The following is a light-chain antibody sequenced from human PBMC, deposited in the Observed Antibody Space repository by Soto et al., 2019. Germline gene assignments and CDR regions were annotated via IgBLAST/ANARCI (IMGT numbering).Light chain of an antibody. CDR2: GAS. J-gene: IGKJ1*01. Sequence: EVGMTQSPATLSFSPGGRATLSCRAGETVAPHLAWYQQKPGQATRLLLSGASTRASGISARFKGSGSGTGVTPTISSLRSEDSAIYYCQQYFKWPPMTFGQGTKVDIK. CDR3: QQYFKWPPMT. V-gene: IGKV3-15*01. CDR1: ETVAPH.